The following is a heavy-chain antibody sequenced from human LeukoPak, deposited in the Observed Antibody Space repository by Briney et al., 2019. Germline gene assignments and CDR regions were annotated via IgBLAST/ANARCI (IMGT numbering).Heavy chain of an antibody. CDR2: ISYDGSNK. CDR3: AKQYDFWSGPDY. J-gene: IGHJ4*02. Sequence: GGSLRLSCAASGFTFSSYGMHWVRQAPGKGLEWVAVISYDGSNKYYADSVKGRFAISRDNSKNTLYLQMNSLRVEDTAVYYCAKQYDFWSGPDYWGQGTLVTVSS. V-gene: IGHV3-30*18. D-gene: IGHD3-3*01. CDR1: GFTFSSYG.